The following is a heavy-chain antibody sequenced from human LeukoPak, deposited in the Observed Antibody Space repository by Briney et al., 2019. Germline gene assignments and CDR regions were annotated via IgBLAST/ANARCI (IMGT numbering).Heavy chain of an antibody. J-gene: IGHJ4*02. V-gene: IGHV3-30*03. CDR1: GFTFSSYG. D-gene: IGHD2-2*01. Sequence: PGGSLRLSCAASGFTFSSYGMHWVRQAPGKGLEWVAVVSYDGSNIYYADSVKGRFTISRDDSKNTLYLQMNSLRADDTALYYCARDPRTYCSSTSCYAFDYWGQGTLVTVSS. CDR2: VSYDGSNI. CDR3: ARDPRTYCSSTSCYAFDY.